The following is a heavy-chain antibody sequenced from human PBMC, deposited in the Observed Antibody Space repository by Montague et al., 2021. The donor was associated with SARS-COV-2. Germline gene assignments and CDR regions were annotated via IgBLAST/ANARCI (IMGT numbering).Heavy chain of an antibody. J-gene: IGHJ3*02. CDR2: VHYTGTT. D-gene: IGHD1-1*01. V-gene: IGHV4-39*01. Sequence: SETLSLTCTASGGSITVSRYDGCWIRQPPGKGLGWIGSVHYTGTTSYNASLKSRLTISVDTSENQFSLKMTSVTASDTAVYYCARHRANAGSFDIWGQGTMVTVSS. CDR3: ARHRANAGSFDI. CDR1: GGSITVSRYD.